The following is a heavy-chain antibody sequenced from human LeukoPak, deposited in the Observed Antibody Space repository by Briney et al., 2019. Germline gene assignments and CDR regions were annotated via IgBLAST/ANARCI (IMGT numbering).Heavy chain of an antibody. Sequence: GRSLRLSCAASGFTFSSYGRHWVRQAPGKGLEWVAVIWYDGSNKYYTDSVKGRFTISRDNSKNTLYLQMNSLRAEDTAVYYCARAYYYDSSGYYPRDHYYYGMDVWGQGTTVTVSS. V-gene: IGHV3-33*01. CDR1: GFTFSSYG. CDR2: IWYDGSNK. D-gene: IGHD3-22*01. J-gene: IGHJ6*02. CDR3: ARAYYYDSSGYYPRDHYYYGMDV.